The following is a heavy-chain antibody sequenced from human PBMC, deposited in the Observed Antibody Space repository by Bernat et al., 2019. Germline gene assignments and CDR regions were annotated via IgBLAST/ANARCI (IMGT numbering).Heavy chain of an antibody. CDR3: ARDDDADRYNAFDI. V-gene: IGHV1-2*02. CDR1: GYTFTGYY. Sequence: QVQLVQSGAEVKKPGASVKVSCKASGYTFTGYYIHRVRQAPGQGLEWMGWIYPKSGGTNYAQNLQGRVTMTRDTSISTTYMELTRLRSDDTAVYYCARDDDADRYNAFDIWGQGTVVTVSS. J-gene: IGHJ3*02. D-gene: IGHD5-18*01. CDR2: IYPKSGGT.